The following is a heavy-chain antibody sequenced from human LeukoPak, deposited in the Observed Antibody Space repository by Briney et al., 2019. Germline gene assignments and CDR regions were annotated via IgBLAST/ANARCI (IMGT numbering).Heavy chain of an antibody. CDR3: ARDRTARH. D-gene: IGHD1-14*01. V-gene: IGHV3-23*01. CDR2: ISGGGDIT. CDR1: GFTFSSYW. J-gene: IGHJ4*02. Sequence: GGSLRLSCAASGFTFSSYWMSWVRQTPGKGLEWVSAISGGGDITYYADSVKGRFTISRDNAKNSLYLQMNSLRAEDTAVYYCARDRTARHWGQGTLVTVSS.